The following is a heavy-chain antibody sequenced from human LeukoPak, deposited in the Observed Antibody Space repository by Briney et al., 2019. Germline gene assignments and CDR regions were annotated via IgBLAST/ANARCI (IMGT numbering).Heavy chain of an antibody. J-gene: IGHJ6*02. Sequence: GGSLRLSCAASGFTVSTNYMSWVRQAPGKGLEWVSVIYSGGSTYYADSVTGRFTIYSDNSKNTLYLQMNSLRAEDTAVYYCAGAGYSYYYGMDVWGQGTTVTVS. CDR2: IYSGGST. D-gene: IGHD5-18*01. CDR3: AGAGYSYYYGMDV. V-gene: IGHV3-66*01. CDR1: GFTVSTNY.